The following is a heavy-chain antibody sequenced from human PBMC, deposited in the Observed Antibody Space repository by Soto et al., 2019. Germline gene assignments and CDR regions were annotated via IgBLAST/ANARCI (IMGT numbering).Heavy chain of an antibody. CDR3: AHVLAVVANYGMDV. J-gene: IGHJ6*04. Sequence: QITLKESGPTLVKPTQTLTLTCTFSGFSLSTSGVGVGWIRHPPGKALEWLALIYWDDDKRCSPSLTSRLTNTKEPSKIPVVLTMTNMDPVDTATYYCAHVLAVVANYGMDVWGKGTTVTVSS. CDR1: GFSLSTSGVG. V-gene: IGHV2-5*02. D-gene: IGHD2-15*01. CDR2: IYWDDDK.